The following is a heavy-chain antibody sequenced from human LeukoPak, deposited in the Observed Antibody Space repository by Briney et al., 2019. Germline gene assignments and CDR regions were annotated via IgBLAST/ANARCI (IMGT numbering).Heavy chain of an antibody. CDR2: IYTSGST. D-gene: IGHD1-26*01. CDR1: GGSISSGGYY. CDR3: ARDLGATRQGDY. J-gene: IGHJ4*02. V-gene: IGHV4-61*02. Sequence: PSETLSLTCTVSGGSISSGGYYWSWIRQPAGKGLEWIGRIYTSGSTNYNPSLKSRVTMSVDTSKNQFSLKLSSVTAADTAVYYCARDLGATRQGDYWGQGTLVTVSS.